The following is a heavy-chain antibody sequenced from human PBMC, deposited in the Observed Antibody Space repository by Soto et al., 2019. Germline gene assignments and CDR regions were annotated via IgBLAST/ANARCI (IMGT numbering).Heavy chain of an antibody. CDR1: GYTFSNFG. D-gene: IGHD3-3*01. CDR3: ARVIMIFGVANLGSYFDY. J-gene: IGHJ4*02. CDR2: ISPSNGQT. V-gene: IGHV1-18*01. Sequence: ASLEVSCKASGYTFSNFGLSWVRQAPGRGLEWMGWISPSNGQTIYAQNFHGRVTMTTDTSTATAHMELRSLISDDTAVYYCARVIMIFGVANLGSYFDYWGQGTRVTVSS.